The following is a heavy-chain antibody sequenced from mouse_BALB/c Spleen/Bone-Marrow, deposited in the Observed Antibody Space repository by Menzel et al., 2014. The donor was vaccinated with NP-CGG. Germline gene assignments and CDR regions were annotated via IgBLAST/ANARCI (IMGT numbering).Heavy chain of an antibody. CDR3: ARERGNYPFAY. CDR2: INPSNGRT. V-gene: IGHV1S81*02. D-gene: IGHD2-1*01. J-gene: IGHJ3*01. CDR1: GYTFTSYW. Sequence: LVESGAALVKPGASVKLFCKASGYTFTSYWMHWVKQRPGQGLEWIGEINPSNGRTNYNEKFKSKATLTVDKSSSTAYMQLSSLTSEDSAVYYCARERGNYPFAYWGQGTLVTVSA.